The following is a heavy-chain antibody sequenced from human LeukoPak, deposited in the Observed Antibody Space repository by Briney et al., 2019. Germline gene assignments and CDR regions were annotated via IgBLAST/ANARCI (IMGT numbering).Heavy chain of an antibody. J-gene: IGHJ3*02. CDR3: ARDGSGSYDAFDI. CDR2: IIPIFGTA. V-gene: IGHV1-69*05. Sequence: SVRVSCKASGGTFSSYAISWVRQAPGQGLEWMGGIIPIFGTANYAQKFQGRVTITTDESTSTAYMELSSLRSEDTAVYYCARDGSGSYDAFDIWGQGTMVTVSS. CDR1: GGTFSSYA. D-gene: IGHD1-26*01.